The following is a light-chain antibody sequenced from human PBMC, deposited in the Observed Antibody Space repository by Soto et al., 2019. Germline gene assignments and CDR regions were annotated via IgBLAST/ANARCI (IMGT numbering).Light chain of an antibody. CDR3: QQYGSSPRT. V-gene: IGKV3-15*01. Sequence: EIVMTQSPATLSVSPGERATLSCRASQSIGSNLAWYQQRPGRGPRLLIYGASTRATGIPARFRGSGSGTDFTLTISRLEPEDFAVYYCQQYGSSPRTFGQGTKLEIK. CDR2: GAS. CDR1: QSIGSN. J-gene: IGKJ2*01.